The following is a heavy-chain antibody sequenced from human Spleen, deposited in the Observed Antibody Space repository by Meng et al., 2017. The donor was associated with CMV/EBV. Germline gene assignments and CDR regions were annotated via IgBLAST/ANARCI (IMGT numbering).Heavy chain of an antibody. CDR1: GFTFSYYA. CDR2: ISSDGYRV. D-gene: IGHD4-11*01. V-gene: IGHV3-30-3*01. J-gene: IGHJ4*02. CDR3: ASSHRPYSNYEFDN. Sequence: GESLKISCAASGFTFSYYALHWVRQAPGKGLECVALISSDGYRVDYADSVKGRFTISRDNSKNTLFLQMNTLRPEDTAVYFCASSHRPYSNYEFDNWGQGTLVTVSS.